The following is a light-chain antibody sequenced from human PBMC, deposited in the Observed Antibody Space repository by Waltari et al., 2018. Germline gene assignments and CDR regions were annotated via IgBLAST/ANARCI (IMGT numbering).Light chain of an antibody. J-gene: IGKJ4*01. CDR1: QGISRY. CDR3: QQYYNYPLT. Sequence: IRMTQSPSSVSASTGDRVTITCRASQGISRYLAWFQQKPGKAPKLLIYAASSLQSGGPSRFSGSGSGTDFTLTISCLQSEDLATYFCQQYYNYPLTFGGGTKVEIK. V-gene: IGKV1-8*01. CDR2: AAS.